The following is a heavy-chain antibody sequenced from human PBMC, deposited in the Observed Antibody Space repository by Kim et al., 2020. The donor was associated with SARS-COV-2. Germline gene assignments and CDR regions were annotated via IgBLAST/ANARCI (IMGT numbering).Heavy chain of an antibody. J-gene: IGHJ4*02. CDR3: ARVFYLATVTTFFDY. D-gene: IGHD4-17*01. V-gene: IGHV3-66*01. Sequence: DSVKARYTISRNNARNTLYLKMNSLGAEDTVVYYCARVFYLATVTTFFDYWGQGTLVSVSS.